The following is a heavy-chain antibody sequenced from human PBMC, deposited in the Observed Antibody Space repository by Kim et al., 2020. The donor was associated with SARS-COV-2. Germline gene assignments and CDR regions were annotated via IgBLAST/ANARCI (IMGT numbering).Heavy chain of an antibody. J-gene: IGHJ6*02. D-gene: IGHD6-19*01. CDR2: ISPHNGNT. CDR1: GYRFMSYG. CDR3: ARVPVRLAGNNLYGMDV. V-gene: IGHV1-18*01. Sequence: ASVKVSCKASGYRFMSYGLNWVRRAPGQGLEWMGWISPHNGNTDESQKFQGRVTMTADTSTNTVYLELRSLRSDDTAVYYCARVPVRLAGNNLYGMDVWGQGTTVTVSS.